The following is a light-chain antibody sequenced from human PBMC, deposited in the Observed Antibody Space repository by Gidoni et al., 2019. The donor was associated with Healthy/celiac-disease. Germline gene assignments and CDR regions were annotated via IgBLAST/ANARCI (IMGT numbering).Light chain of an antibody. Sequence: DIQMTQSPSSLSASVGDRVTITCRASQSISSYFNCYQQKPGKAPKLLIYAASILQSGGPSRFSGSVSGTDFSLTIRSLQSEYFATFYCQQSYSTTWTFGQGTKVEIK. CDR1: QSISSY. J-gene: IGKJ1*01. V-gene: IGKV1-39*01. CDR3: QQSYSTTWT. CDR2: AAS.